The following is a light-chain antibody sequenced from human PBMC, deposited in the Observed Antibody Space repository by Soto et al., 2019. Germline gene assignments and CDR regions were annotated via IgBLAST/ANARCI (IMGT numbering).Light chain of an antibody. Sequence: QSALTQSPSASGSPGQSVTISCTGTSSDVGNYKYVSWYQQHPGKAPKPMIYEVSKRPSGVPDRFSGSKSGNTASLTVSGLQVEDEADYYCSSYAGSNLWVFGGGTKVTVL. V-gene: IGLV2-8*01. CDR1: SSDVGNYKY. CDR2: EVS. CDR3: SSYAGSNLWV. J-gene: IGLJ3*02.